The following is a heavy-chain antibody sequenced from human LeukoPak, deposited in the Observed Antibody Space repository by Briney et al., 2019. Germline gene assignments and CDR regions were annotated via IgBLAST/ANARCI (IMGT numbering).Heavy chain of an antibody. CDR1: GFTFSSYA. CDR3: AKEYYYDSSGYYYPRAEYFQH. D-gene: IGHD3-22*01. J-gene: IGHJ1*01. CDR2: ISGSGGST. Sequence: GGSLRLSCAASGFTFSSYAMSWVRQAPGKGLEWVSAISGSGGSTYYADSVKGRFTISRDNSKNTLYLQMNRLRAEDTAVYYCAKEYYYDSSGYYYPRAEYFQHWGQGTPVTVSS. V-gene: IGHV3-23*01.